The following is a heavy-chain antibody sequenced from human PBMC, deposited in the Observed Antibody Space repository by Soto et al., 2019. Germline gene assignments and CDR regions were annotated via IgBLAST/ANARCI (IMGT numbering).Heavy chain of an antibody. J-gene: IGHJ4*02. CDR3: ARSPEATVTAFDY. Sequence: QVQLQESGPGLVKPSQTLSLTCTVSGGSISSGGYYWSWIRQHPGKGLEWIGYIYYSGSTYYNPSLQSRVTISVDTSKTQFSLKLSPVTAADTAVYYCARSPEATVTAFDYWGQGTLVTVSS. D-gene: IGHD4-17*01. CDR1: GGSISSGGYY. CDR2: IYYSGST. V-gene: IGHV4-31*03.